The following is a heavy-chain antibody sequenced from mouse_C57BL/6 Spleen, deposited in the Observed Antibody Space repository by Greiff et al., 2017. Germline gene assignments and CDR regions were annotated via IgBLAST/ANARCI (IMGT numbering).Heavy chain of an antibody. V-gene: IGHV1-64*01. Sequence: QVQLQQSGAELVKPGASVKLSCKASGYTFTSYWMHWVKQRPGQGLEWIGMIHPDSGSTNYNEKFKSKATLTVDKSSSTAYMQLSSLTSEDSAVYYCARGDGYYTDYWGQGTTLTVSS. D-gene: IGHD2-3*01. CDR2: IHPDSGST. CDR1: GYTFTSYW. J-gene: IGHJ2*01. CDR3: ARGDGYYTDY.